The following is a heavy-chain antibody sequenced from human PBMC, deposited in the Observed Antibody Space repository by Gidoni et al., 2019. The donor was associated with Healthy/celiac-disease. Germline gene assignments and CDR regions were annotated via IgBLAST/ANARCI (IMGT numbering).Heavy chain of an antibody. J-gene: IGHJ3*02. CDR3: ARGYSSSWALDDAFDI. Sequence: EVQLVESGGGLVQPGGSLRLSCAASGFTFSSYSMNWVRQAPGKGLAWVSYISSSSSTIDDADSVKGRFTISRDNAKNSLYLQMNSLRDEDTAVYYCARGYSSSWALDDAFDIWGQGTMVTVSS. V-gene: IGHV3-48*02. D-gene: IGHD6-13*01. CDR1: GFTFSSYS. CDR2: ISSSSSTI.